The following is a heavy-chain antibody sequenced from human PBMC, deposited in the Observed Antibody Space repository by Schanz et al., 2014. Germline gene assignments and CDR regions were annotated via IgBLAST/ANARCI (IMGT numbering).Heavy chain of an antibody. Sequence: QVQLVQSGGEVKKPGASVKVSCKASGYTFTDYGINWVRQAPGQGLEWMGWISPYNGNTNYAPKVQGRVTVTTDTSTSTVYMELRSLTSDDTAVYFCARDYFGAGSHYGLDHWGQGTLVTVSS. CDR2: ISPYNGNT. D-gene: IGHD3-10*01. J-gene: IGHJ4*02. V-gene: IGHV1-18*01. CDR1: GYTFTDYG. CDR3: ARDYFGAGSHYGLDH.